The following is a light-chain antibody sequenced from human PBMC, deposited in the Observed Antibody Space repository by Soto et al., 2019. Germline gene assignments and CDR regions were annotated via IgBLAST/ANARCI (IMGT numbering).Light chain of an antibody. CDR2: DTN. CDR3: SLSYSGTRV. Sequence: QAVVTQEPSLTVSPGGTVTLTCASSTGAVATNHYPYWFQQKPGRAPRTLIYDTNNRHSWAPARFSGSLLGGKPALTLSGAQPEDEAEYYCSLSYSGTRVFGGGTKLTVL. J-gene: IGLJ3*02. CDR1: TGAVATNHY. V-gene: IGLV7-46*01.